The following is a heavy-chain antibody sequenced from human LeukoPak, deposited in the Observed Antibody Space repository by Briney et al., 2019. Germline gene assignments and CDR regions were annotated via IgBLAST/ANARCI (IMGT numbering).Heavy chain of an antibody. Sequence: SETLSLTCTVSGGSINSASYYWGWTRQSPGKGLEWIGAIYYSGVTFYNPSLKSRVTISVDTSKNQFSLKLTFVTAADTSIYYCVGRKSTTPNWFDPWGQGTLVTVSS. CDR3: VGRKSTTPNWFDP. D-gene: IGHD1-1*01. CDR2: IYYSGVT. CDR1: GGSINSASYY. J-gene: IGHJ5*02. V-gene: IGHV4-39*01.